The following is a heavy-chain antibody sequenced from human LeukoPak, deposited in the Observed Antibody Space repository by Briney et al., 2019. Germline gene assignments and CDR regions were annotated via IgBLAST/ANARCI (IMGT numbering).Heavy chain of an antibody. CDR1: GFTFSSYG. CDR2: ISGSGGST. D-gene: IGHD1-26*01. Sequence: GGSLRLSCAASGFTFSSYGMSWVRQAPGKGLEWVSAISGSGGSTYYADSVKGRFTISRDNSKNTLYLQMNSLRAEDTAVYYCAKLGGRSGIVDYWGQGTLVTVSS. CDR3: AKLGGRSGIVDY. V-gene: IGHV3-23*01. J-gene: IGHJ4*02.